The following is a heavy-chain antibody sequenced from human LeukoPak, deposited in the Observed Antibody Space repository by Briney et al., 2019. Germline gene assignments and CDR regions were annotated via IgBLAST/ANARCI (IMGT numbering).Heavy chain of an antibody. J-gene: IGHJ4*02. CDR1: GGSFSGYY. CDR3: ARQRYQLTFDY. V-gene: IGHV4-34*01. Sequence: PSETLSLTCAVYGGSFSGYYWSWIRQPPGKGLEWIGEINHSGSTNYNPSLKSRVTIPVDTSKNQFSLKLSSVTAADTAVYYCARQRYQLTFDYWGQGTLVTVSS. D-gene: IGHD2-2*01. CDR2: INHSGST.